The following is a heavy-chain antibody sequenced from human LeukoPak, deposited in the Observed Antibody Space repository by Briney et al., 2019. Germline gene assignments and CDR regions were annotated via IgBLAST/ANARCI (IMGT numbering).Heavy chain of an antibody. CDR2: INPNSGGT. CDR3: ARGRGVLLWFGDP. D-gene: IGHD3-10*01. CDR1: GYTFTSYG. J-gene: IGHJ5*02. Sequence: GASVKVSCKASGYTFTSYGISWVRQAPGQGLEWMGWINPNSGGTNYAQKFQGRVTMTRDTSISTAYMELSRLRSDDTAVYYCARGRGVLLWFGDPWGQGTLVTVSS. V-gene: IGHV1-2*02.